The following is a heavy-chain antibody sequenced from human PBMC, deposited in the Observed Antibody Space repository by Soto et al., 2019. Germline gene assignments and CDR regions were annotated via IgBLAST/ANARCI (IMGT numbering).Heavy chain of an antibody. Sequence: PGESLKISCQGSGFKFTTHWIGWVRQMPDKGLEWMGMIYPSDSDTRYSPSFEGQVTISADKSINTAYLQWNSLKASDSAIYFCVRRKAVRPPDYWGQGTLVTVSS. D-gene: IGHD6-6*01. CDR1: GFKFTTHW. CDR3: VRRKAVRPPDY. J-gene: IGHJ4*02. V-gene: IGHV5-51*01. CDR2: IYPSDSDT.